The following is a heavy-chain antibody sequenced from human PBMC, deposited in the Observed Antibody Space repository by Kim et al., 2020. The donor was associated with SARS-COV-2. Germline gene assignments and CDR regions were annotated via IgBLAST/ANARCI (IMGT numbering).Heavy chain of an antibody. CDR2: IYYSGST. CDR1: GGSISSSSYY. V-gene: IGHV4-39*01. Sequence: SETLSLTCTVSGGSISSSSYYWGWIRQPPGKGLEWIGSIYYSGSTYYNPSLKSRVTISEDPSKNQFSLKLSSVTAADTAVYYCARLNCGGDCYSDYWGQGTLVTLSS. D-gene: IGHD2-21*02. J-gene: IGHJ4*02. CDR3: ARLNCGGDCYSDY.